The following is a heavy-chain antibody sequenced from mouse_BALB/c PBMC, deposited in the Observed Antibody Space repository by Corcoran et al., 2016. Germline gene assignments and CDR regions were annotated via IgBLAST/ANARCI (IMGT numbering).Heavy chain of an antibody. J-gene: IGHJ4*01. D-gene: IGHD2-1*01. CDR2: INTYTGEP. CDR1: GYTFTNYG. CDR3: ARRSLIYYGNYVHAMDY. V-gene: IGHV9-1*02. Sequence: QIQLVQSGPELKKPGETVKISCKASGYTFTNYGMNWVKQAPGKGLKWMGWINTYTGEPTYADDFKGRFAFSLETSASTAYLQINNLKNEDMATYFCARRSLIYYGNYVHAMDYWGQGTSVTVSS.